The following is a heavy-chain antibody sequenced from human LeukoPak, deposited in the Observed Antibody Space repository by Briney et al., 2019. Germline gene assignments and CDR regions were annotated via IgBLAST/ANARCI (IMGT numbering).Heavy chain of an antibody. Sequence: ASVKVSCKASGYTFTSYDINWVRQATGQGLEWMGWMNPNSGNTGYAQKFRGRVTMTRNTSISTAYMELSSLRSEDTAVYYCARGDFAAADYYFDYWGQGTLVTVSS. CDR2: MNPNSGNT. J-gene: IGHJ4*02. CDR1: GYTFTSYD. D-gene: IGHD6-13*01. V-gene: IGHV1-8*01. CDR3: ARGDFAAADYYFDY.